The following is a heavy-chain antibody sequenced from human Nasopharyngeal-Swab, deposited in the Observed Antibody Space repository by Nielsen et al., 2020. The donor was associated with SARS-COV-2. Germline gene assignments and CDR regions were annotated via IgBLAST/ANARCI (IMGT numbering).Heavy chain of an antibody. J-gene: IGHJ4*02. CDR3: VRRPYDFWSGYYDYYFDY. V-gene: IGHV4-34*01. D-gene: IGHD3-3*01. Sequence: WIRPPPGKGLEWIGEINHSGSTNYNPSLKSRLTISVDTSKNQFSLKLSSVTAADTAVYYCVRRPYDFWSGYYDYYFDYWGQGTLVTVSS. CDR2: INHSGST.